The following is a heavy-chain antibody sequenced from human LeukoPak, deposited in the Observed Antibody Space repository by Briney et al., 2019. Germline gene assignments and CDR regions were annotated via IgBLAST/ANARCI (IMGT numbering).Heavy chain of an antibody. CDR1: GFTLTNHG. V-gene: IGHV3-23*01. J-gene: IGHJ4*02. CDR2: ITGTGGR. CDR3: AKDYCRDGNCPFPFLDS. D-gene: IGHD2-15*01. Sequence: GGSLRLSCAVSGFTLTNHGVSWVRQAPGKGLEWVSIITGTGGRYYGDSVKGRFILSRDNSKNAVYMQMSSLRAEDTATYYCAKDYCRDGNCPFPFLDSWGQGTLVTVSS.